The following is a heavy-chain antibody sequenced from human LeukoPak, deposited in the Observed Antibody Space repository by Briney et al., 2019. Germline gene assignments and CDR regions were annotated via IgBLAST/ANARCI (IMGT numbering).Heavy chain of an antibody. CDR3: AKQDSYSSGPAY. CDR2: ITGSGGST. J-gene: IGHJ4*02. V-gene: IGHV3-23*01. CDR1: GFTVSSNY. Sequence: GGSLRLSCAASGFTVSSNYMSWVRQAPGKGLEWVSAITGSGGSTYYADSVKGRFAISRDNSKNTLYLQMNSLRAEDTAVYYCAKQDSYSSGPAYWGQGTLVTVSS. D-gene: IGHD6-19*01.